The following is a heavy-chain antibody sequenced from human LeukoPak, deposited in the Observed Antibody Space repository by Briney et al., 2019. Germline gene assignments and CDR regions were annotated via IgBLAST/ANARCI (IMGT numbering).Heavy chain of an antibody. D-gene: IGHD1-14*01. V-gene: IGHV3-20*04. CDR3: AGRSDAYVKPYYYYYYMDV. CDR1: GFTFDDYG. CDR2: INWNGDSI. Sequence: PGGSLRLSCAASGFTFDDYGMSWVRQAPGKGLEWVSGINWNGDSIGYADSVKGRFTISRDKAKNFLYLQMNSLRAEDTALYYCAGRSDAYVKPYYYYYYMDVWGKGTTVTVSS. J-gene: IGHJ6*03.